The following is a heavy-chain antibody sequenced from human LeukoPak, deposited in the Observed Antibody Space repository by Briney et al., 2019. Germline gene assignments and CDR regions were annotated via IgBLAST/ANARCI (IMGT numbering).Heavy chain of an antibody. CDR3: ARGLGGIQLWVAMGDY. Sequence: ASVKVSCKASGYTFTSYDINWVRQATGQGLEWMGWMNPNSGNTGYAQKFQGRVTFTRNTSISTAYMELSSLRSEDTAVYYCARGLGGIQLWVAMGDYWGQGTLVTVSS. D-gene: IGHD5-18*01. CDR1: GYTFTSYD. J-gene: IGHJ4*02. V-gene: IGHV1-8*03. CDR2: MNPNSGNT.